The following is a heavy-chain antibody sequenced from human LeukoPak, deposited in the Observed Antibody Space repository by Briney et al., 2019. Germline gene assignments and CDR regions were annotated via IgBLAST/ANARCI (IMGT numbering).Heavy chain of an antibody. CDR1: GFTFSNAW. CDR2: IKSKTDGGTT. D-gene: IGHD3-10*01. V-gene: IGHV3-15*01. Sequence: GGSLRLSCAASGFTFSNAWMSWVRQAPGKGLEWVGRIKSKTDGGTTDYAAPVKGRFTISRDDSKNTLYLQMNSLRAEDTAVYYCASIRGGFDYWGQGTLVTVSS. CDR3: ASIRGGFDY. J-gene: IGHJ4*02.